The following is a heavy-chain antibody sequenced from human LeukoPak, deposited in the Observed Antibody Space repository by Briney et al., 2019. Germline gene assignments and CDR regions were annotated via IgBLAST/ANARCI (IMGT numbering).Heavy chain of an antibody. J-gene: IGHJ6*03. CDR2: INPNSGGT. CDR3: ACNDILTLGDYYYYYMDV. CDR1: GYTFTGYY. Sequence: ASVTVSCKASGYTFTGYYMHWVRQAPGQGLEWMGWINPNSGGTNYAQKFQGRVTMTRDTSISTAYMELSRLRSDDTAVYYCACNDILTLGDYYYYYMDVWGKGTTVTVSS. D-gene: IGHD3-9*01. V-gene: IGHV1-2*02.